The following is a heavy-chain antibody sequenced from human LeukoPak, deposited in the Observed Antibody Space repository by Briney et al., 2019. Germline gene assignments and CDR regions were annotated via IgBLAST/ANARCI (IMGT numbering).Heavy chain of an antibody. Sequence: GGSLRLSCSASGFIFSTCTMHWVRQAPGKGLEYVSGISTNGDSTYYADSVKGRFTISRDNSKNTLYLQMNSLRAEDTAVYYCATSYVWGSYRFASYSMDVWGQGTTVTVSS. V-gene: IGHV3-64*04. D-gene: IGHD3-16*02. CDR1: GFIFSTCT. CDR2: ISTNGDST. J-gene: IGHJ6*02. CDR3: ATSYVWGSYRFASYSMDV.